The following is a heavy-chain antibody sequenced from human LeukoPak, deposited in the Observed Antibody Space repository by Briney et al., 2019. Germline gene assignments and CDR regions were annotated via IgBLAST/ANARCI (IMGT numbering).Heavy chain of an antibody. CDR3: ARASLSGFDP. CDR1: GVTFSGFG. CDR2: IRLEGSKK. D-gene: IGHD5/OR15-5a*01. J-gene: IGHJ5*02. V-gene: IGHV3-30*02. Sequence: GGSLRLSCGASGVTFSGFGMHWGRQAPGKGLEWGAFIRLEGSKKYYAESVKGGCTISRDNSQNPLFLQVNSLRAEDTPVSYCARASLSGFDPRGQGTLVNVSS.